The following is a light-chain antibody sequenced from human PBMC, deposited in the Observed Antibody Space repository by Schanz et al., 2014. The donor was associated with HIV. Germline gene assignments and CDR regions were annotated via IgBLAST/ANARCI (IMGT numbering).Light chain of an antibody. Sequence: EIVLTQSPGSLSLSPGGRATLSCGASQSVSSSYFAWYQQKPGQAPRLLIYGASSRATGIPDRFSGSGSGTDFTLTISRLEPEDFATYYCQHYDISRGTFGGGTRVEIK. CDR1: QSVSSSY. CDR3: QHYDISRGT. J-gene: IGKJ4*01. CDR2: GAS. V-gene: IGKV3-20*01.